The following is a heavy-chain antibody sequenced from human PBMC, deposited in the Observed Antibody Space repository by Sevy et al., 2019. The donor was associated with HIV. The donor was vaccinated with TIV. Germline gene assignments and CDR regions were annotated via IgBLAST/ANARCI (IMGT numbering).Heavy chain of an antibody. CDR2: IYSGGST. CDR1: GFTVSSNY. J-gene: IGHJ4*02. D-gene: IGHD4-17*01. Sequence: GGSLRLSCAASGFTVSSNYMSWVRQAPGKGLKWVSVIYSGGSTYYADSVKGRFTISRDNSKNTLYLQMNSLRAEDTAVYYCARADYGDDYFDYWGQRTLVTVSS. V-gene: IGHV3-66*02. CDR3: ARADYGDDYFDY.